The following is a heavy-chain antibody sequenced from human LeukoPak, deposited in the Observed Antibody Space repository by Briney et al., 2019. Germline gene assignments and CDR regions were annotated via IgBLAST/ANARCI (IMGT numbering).Heavy chain of an antibody. V-gene: IGHV3-11*04. J-gene: IGHJ4*02. CDR1: GFTFSDYY. CDR3: ARGAARMVEMGTIISFEY. Sequence: GGSLRLSCAASGFTFSDYYMSWIRQAPGKGLEWVSYISSSGSIIDYADSVKGRFTISRDNSKNTLYLQMNSLRAEDTAVYYCARGAARMVEMGTIISFEYWGQGTLVTVSS. D-gene: IGHD5-24*01. CDR2: ISSSGSII.